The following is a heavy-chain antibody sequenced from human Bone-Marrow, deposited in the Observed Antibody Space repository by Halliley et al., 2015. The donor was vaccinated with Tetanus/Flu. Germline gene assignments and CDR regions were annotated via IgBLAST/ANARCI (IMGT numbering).Heavy chain of an antibody. Sequence: LRLSCAVYGGSFRGYYWSWIRQPPGKGLEWIGEFTHSGSTNYNPSLKSRVTISVDTSTNQFSLKLTSMTAADTAVYYCARGEDFDYLLPYFWGQGTLVTVSS. CDR3: ARGEDFDYLLPYF. V-gene: IGHV4-34*01. CDR1: GGSFRGYY. J-gene: IGHJ4*02. CDR2: FTHSGST. D-gene: IGHD3-9*01.